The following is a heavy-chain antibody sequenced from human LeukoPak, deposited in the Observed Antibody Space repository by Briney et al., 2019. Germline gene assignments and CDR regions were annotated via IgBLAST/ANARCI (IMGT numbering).Heavy chain of an antibody. Sequence: PGGSLRLSCTPSGFTFSSYAMSWVRQAPGKGLEWVSAISGSGGSTYYADSVKGRFTISRDNSKNTLYLQMNSLRAEDTAVYYCAKEKLWYYGSGSLIDYWGQGTLVTVSS. CDR1: GFTFSSYA. D-gene: IGHD3-10*01. CDR3: AKEKLWYYGSGSLIDY. CDR2: ISGSGGST. J-gene: IGHJ4*02. V-gene: IGHV3-23*01.